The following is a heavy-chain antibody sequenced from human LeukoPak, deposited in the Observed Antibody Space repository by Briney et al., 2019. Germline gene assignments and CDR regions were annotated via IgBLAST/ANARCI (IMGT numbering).Heavy chain of an antibody. CDR1: GGTFSSYA. CDR2: IIPIFGTA. D-gene: IGHD2-15*01. Sequence: GASVKVSCKASGGTFSSYAISWVRQAPGQGLEWMGGIIPIFGTANYAQKFQGRVTITADESTSTAYMELSSLRSEDTAVYYCARGDRYCSGGSCYYYYGMDVWGQGTTVTVSS. CDR3: ARGDRYCSGGSCYYYYGMDV. V-gene: IGHV1-69*13. J-gene: IGHJ6*02.